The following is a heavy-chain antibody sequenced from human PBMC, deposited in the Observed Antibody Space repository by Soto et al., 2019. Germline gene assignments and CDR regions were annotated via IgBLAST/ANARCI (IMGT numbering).Heavy chain of an antibody. D-gene: IGHD5-12*01. CDR2: IIPIFGTA. V-gene: IGHV1-69*12. CDR3: ARDQDSGNVINLLCYYGMDV. CDR1: GCTFSSYA. J-gene: IGHJ6*02. Sequence: QVQLVQSGAEVKKPGSSVKVSCKASGCTFSSYAISWVRQAPGQGLEWMGGIIPIFGTANYAQKFQGRVTITADESTSTAYMELSSLRSEDTAVDYCARDQDSGNVINLLCYYGMDVWGQGTTVTVSS.